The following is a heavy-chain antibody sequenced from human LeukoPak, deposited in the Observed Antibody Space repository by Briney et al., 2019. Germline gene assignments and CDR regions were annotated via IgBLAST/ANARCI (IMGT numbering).Heavy chain of an antibody. D-gene: IGHD3-22*01. CDR1: RYTFTSYA. Sequence: ASVKVSCKGSRYTFTSYAIQWVRQAPGQRLEWLGWINTANGITKYSQKFQDRVTITRDTSASTAYMEVSSLRSEDTALYYCARGNFYFDSSGHYPVPDYWGQGALVTVSS. CDR2: INTANGIT. V-gene: IGHV1-3*04. CDR3: ARGNFYFDSSGHYPVPDY. J-gene: IGHJ4*02.